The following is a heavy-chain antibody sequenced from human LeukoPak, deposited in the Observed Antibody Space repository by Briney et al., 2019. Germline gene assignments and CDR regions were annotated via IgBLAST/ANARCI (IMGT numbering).Heavy chain of an antibody. Sequence: GGSLRLSCEASGFTVSNNYMSWVRQAPGKGLEWVSVIYSGGNTYYADSVKGRFTISRDNSKNTLYLQMNSLRAEGTAVYYCARDPTFDDILPWGYWGQGTLVTVSS. CDR1: GFTVSNNY. CDR2: IYSGGNT. J-gene: IGHJ4*02. V-gene: IGHV3-53*01. D-gene: IGHD3-9*01. CDR3: ARDPTFDDILPWGY.